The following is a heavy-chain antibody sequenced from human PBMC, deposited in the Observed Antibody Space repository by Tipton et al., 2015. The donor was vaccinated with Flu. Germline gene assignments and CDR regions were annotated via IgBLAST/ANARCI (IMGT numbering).Heavy chain of an antibody. CDR3: ARQIPAATKGRFDS. J-gene: IGHJ5*01. D-gene: IGHD2-2*01. CDR2: IYYTGNP. Sequence: LRLSCTISGGSMSQYYWSWIRQSPGKGLEWIGDIYYTGNPNYNPSLRSRVTISVDTSKNQVSLKLTSVTAADTAMYYCARQIPAATKGRFDSWGQGILVTVSS. CDR1: GGSMSQYY. V-gene: IGHV4-59*01.